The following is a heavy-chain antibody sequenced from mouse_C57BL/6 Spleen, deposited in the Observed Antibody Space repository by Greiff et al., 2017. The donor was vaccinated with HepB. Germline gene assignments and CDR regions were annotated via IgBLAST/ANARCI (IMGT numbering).Heavy chain of an antibody. D-gene: IGHD1-1*01. CDR3: ARITTVVATEDY. J-gene: IGHJ2*01. V-gene: IGHV1-82*01. CDR2: IYPGDGDT. CDR1: GYAFSSSW. Sequence: QVQLQQSGPELVKPGASVKISCKASGYAFSSSWMNWVKQRPGKGLEWIGRIYPGDGDTNYNGKFKGKATLTADKSSSTAYMQLSSLTSEDSAVYFCARITTVVATEDYWGQGTTLTVSS.